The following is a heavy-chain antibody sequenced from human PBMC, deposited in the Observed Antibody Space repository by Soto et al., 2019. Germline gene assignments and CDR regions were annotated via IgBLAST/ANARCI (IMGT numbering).Heavy chain of an antibody. CDR1: GFTFSDYY. CDR3: ARIPQATSDWYTNYFDS. V-gene: IGHV3-11*03. D-gene: IGHD2-2*01. CDR2: ISPSSSYT. Sequence: PGGSLRLSCAASGFTFSDYYVSWIRQSPGRGLEWVSFISPSSSYTNYADSVKGRFTISRDNARNSLYLQMNSLRAEDTAMYYCARIPQATSDWYTNYFDSWGQGTPVTVSS. J-gene: IGHJ4*02.